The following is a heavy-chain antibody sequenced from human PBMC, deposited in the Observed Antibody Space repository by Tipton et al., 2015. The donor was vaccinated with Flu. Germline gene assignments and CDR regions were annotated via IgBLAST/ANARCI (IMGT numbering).Heavy chain of an antibody. J-gene: IGHJ5*02. V-gene: IGHV4-34*11. Sequence: TLSLTCAVYGGSFSGYYWSWIRQPPGKGLEWIGYIYYTGASNYNPSLKSRVAISGDTSKNQFSLRLTSVTAADTAVYYCARRRVLWFDTWGQGTLVTVSS. CDR2: IYYTGAS. CDR1: GGSFSGYY. D-gene: IGHD4/OR15-4a*01. CDR3: ARRRVLWFDT.